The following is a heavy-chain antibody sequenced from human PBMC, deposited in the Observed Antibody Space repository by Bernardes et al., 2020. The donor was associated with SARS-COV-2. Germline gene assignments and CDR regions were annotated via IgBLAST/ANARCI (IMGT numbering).Heavy chain of an antibody. CDR2: ISSSGSTI. Sequence: GGSLRLSCAASGFTFSSYEMNWVRQAPGKGLEWVSYISSSGSTIYYADSVKGRFTISRDNSKNTLYLQMNSLRAEDTAVYYCARDELGYCSGGSCYTRRFYYYYGMDVWGQGTTVTVSS. J-gene: IGHJ6*02. CDR1: GFTFSSYE. CDR3: ARDELGYCSGGSCYTRRFYYYYGMDV. V-gene: IGHV3-48*03. D-gene: IGHD2-15*01.